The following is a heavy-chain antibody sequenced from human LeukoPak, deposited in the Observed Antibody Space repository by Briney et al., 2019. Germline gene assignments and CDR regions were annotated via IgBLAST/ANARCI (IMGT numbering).Heavy chain of an antibody. CDR1: GGSFSDYY. D-gene: IGHD5-24*01. CDR3: ARSIDGYKSPEY. Sequence: PSETLSLTCAVSGGSFSDYYWSWIRQPPGKGLEWIGEINHSGSIKYNPSLKSRVTISVDTSKNQFSLRLNSVTAADTAVYYCARSIDGYKSPEYWGQGTLVTASS. CDR2: INHSGSI. V-gene: IGHV4-34*01. J-gene: IGHJ4*02.